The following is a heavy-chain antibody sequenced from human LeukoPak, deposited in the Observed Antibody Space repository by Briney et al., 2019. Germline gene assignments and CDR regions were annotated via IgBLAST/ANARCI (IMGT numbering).Heavy chain of an antibody. D-gene: IGHD1-26*01. CDR3: ARDGLVGPFSY. Sequence: GGSLRLSCTVSGFTVSSNSMSWVRQAPGKGLEWVSFIYSDNTHYSDSVKGRFTISRDNSKNTLYLQMNSLRAEDTAVYYCARDGLVGPFSYWGQGTLVTVSS. CDR1: GFTVSSNS. CDR2: IYSDNT. V-gene: IGHV3-53*01. J-gene: IGHJ4*02.